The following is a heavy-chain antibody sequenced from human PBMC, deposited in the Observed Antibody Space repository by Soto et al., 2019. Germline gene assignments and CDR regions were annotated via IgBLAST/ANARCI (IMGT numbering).Heavy chain of an antibody. CDR3: ARGSYSSLLNY. V-gene: IGHV4-34*01. J-gene: IGHJ4*02. D-gene: IGHD3-9*01. Sequence: TSETLSLTCTVYGGSFSGYYWTWIRQPPGRGLEWIGEIDRRGSTTYKSSLKSRLTMSIDTSKNQFFLNLTSVAAADTAVYYCARGSYSSLLNYWGQRTPVTVSS. CDR1: GGSFSGYY. CDR2: IDRRGST.